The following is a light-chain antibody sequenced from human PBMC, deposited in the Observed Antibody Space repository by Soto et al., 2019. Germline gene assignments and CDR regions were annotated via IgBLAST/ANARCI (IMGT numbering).Light chain of an antibody. CDR1: QSVSNN. V-gene: IGKV3-15*01. Sequence: EIVMTQSPATLSVSPGERATLSCRASQSVSNNVAWYQQKPGQAPRLLIYHAATRATGIPARFSGSGSGTEVTLTISSLQYEDFAVYYCQQYNEWALTFGGGTKVEIK. CDR3: QQYNEWALT. CDR2: HAA. J-gene: IGKJ4*01.